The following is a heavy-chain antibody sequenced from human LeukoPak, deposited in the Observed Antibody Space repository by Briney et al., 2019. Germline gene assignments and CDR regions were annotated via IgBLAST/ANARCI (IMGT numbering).Heavy chain of an antibody. V-gene: IGHV3-30*18. CDR3: AKLGGGYSSGSRGLYFDY. J-gene: IGHJ4*02. D-gene: IGHD6-19*01. Sequence: PGGSLRLSCAASGFIFSSYGMHWVRQAPGKGLEWVAVISYDGSNKYYADSVKGRFTISRDNSKNTLYLQMNSLRAEDTAVYYCAKLGGGYSSGSRGLYFDYWGQGTLVTVSS. CDR1: GFIFSSYG. CDR2: ISYDGSNK.